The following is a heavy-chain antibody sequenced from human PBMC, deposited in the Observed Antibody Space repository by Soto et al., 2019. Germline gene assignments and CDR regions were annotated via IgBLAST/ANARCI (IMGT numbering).Heavy chain of an antibody. CDR2: INHSGRV. J-gene: IGHJ5*01. CDR3: STRAYDTNGYYRFDP. Sequence: LSLTCAVYGGSFSGRSWTWIRQSPGKGLEWIGDINHSGRVNYSPSLKSRVTISLDTSKNQFSLTLGAVTAADTAMYYCSTRAYDTNGYYRFDPWGQGTLVTVSS. D-gene: IGHD3-22*01. CDR1: GGSFSGRS. V-gene: IGHV4-34*01.